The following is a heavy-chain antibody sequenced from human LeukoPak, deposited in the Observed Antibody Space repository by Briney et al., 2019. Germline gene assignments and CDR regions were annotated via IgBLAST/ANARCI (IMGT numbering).Heavy chain of an antibody. D-gene: IGHD2-15*01. CDR2: ISYDRNKT. CDR1: GFTFTSFA. CDR3: ARDQSSGGRWLDY. V-gene: IGHV3-30-3*01. Sequence: GRSLRLSCAVSGFTFTSFAVHWVRQAPGKGLDWVAAISYDRNKTYYADSVKGRFTISRDNSKNTVYLQMNSLSTEDTAMYYCARDQSSGGRWLDYWGRGTLVTVSS. J-gene: IGHJ4*02.